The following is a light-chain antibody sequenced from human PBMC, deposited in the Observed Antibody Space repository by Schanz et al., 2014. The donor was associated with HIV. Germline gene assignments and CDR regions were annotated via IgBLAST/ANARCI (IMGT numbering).Light chain of an antibody. CDR1: QYISRW. CDR2: QAS. CDR3: QQFHTYPYT. Sequence: DIQMTQSPSTLSASVGDGVTITCRASQYISRWLVWYQQKPGQAPHLLIYQASTLQTGVSSRFSGSGSGTEFTLTISGLQPDDFATYFCQQFHTYPYTFGQGTKLEIK. V-gene: IGKV1-5*03. J-gene: IGKJ2*01.